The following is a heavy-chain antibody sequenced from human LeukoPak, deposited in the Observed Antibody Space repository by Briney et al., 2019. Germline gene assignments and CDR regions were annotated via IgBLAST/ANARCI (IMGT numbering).Heavy chain of an antibody. Sequence: SETLSLTCTVSGGSISSYYWSWIRQPPGKGLEWIGYIYYSGSTNYNPSLKSRVTISVDTSKNQFSLKLSSVTAADTAVYYCARHGPGSSGWYGYYFDYWGQGTLVTVSS. CDR1: GGSISSYY. V-gene: IGHV4-59*08. CDR3: ARHGPGSSGWYGYYFDY. J-gene: IGHJ4*02. D-gene: IGHD6-19*01. CDR2: IYYSGST.